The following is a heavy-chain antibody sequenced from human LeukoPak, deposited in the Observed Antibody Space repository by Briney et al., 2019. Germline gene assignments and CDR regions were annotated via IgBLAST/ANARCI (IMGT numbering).Heavy chain of an antibody. CDR2: IIPIFGTA. J-gene: IGHJ4*02. D-gene: IGHD3-22*01. CDR3: ASQRMIVGEYYFDY. V-gene: IGHV1-69*13. Sequence: GASVKVSCKASGGTFSSYAISWVRQAPGQGLEWMGGIIPIFGTANYAQKFQGRVTITADESTSTAYMELSSLRSEDTAAYYCASQRMIVGEYYFDYWGQGTLVTVSS. CDR1: GGTFSSYA.